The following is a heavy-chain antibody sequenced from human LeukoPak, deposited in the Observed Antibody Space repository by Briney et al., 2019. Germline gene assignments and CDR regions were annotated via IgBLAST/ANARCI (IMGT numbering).Heavy chain of an antibody. CDR2: INHSGST. V-gene: IGHV4-34*01. J-gene: IGHJ4*02. D-gene: IGHD3-22*01. CDR1: GGSFSGYY. Sequence: SETLSLTCAVYGGSFSGYYWSWIRQPPGKGLEWIGEINHSGSTNYNPSLKSRVAISVDTSKNQFSLKLSSVTAADTAVYYCARRRRYYYDSSGYYYDYWGQGTLITVSS. CDR3: ARRRRYYYDSSGYYYDY.